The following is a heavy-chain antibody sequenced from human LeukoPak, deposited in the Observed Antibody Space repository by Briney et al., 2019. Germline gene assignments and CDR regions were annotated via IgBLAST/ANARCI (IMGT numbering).Heavy chain of an antibody. CDR2: VYNAGS. CDR3: ARHYQWVRGFFDY. J-gene: IGHJ4*02. D-gene: IGHD3-10*01. CDR1: GGSMSSGTYY. Sequence: SKTLSLTCTVSGGSMSSGTYYWSWIRQPAGKGLEWIGRVYNAGSNFNSGSNYNPSLKSRVTMSLDTSNNQFSLRLSSVTAADTAVYYCARHYQWVRGFFDYWGQGTLVTVSS. V-gene: IGHV4-61*02.